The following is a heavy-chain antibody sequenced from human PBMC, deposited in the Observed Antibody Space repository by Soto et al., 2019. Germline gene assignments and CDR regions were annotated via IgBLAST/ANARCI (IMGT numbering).Heavy chain of an antibody. CDR1: GFTLSSYG. D-gene: IGHD1-1*01. CDR2: ILGGGSNK. V-gene: IGHV3-33*01. J-gene: IGHJ6*02. CDR3: ARDWNGAKSGGGYDYYGMDV. Sequence: PXGSLRLSCSASGFTLSSYGLRWVRQAPGKGLEWVAVILGGGSNKYYADSVKGRFTISRDNSKNTLYLQMNSLRAEDTAVYYCARDWNGAKSGGGYDYYGMDVWGQGTTVTVSS.